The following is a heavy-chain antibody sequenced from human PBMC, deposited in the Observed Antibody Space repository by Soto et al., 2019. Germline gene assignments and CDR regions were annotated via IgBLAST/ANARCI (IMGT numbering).Heavy chain of an antibody. Sequence: EVQVLESGGGLVQPGGSLRLSCAGSGFTFINYAMNWVRQAPGKGLGWVSSFSGGGDAAFFPDSVRGRFTISRDNSKNTVTLQMNSLGVDDTAVYYCARKILGSTTRPNYWYFDLWGRGTLVTVSS. D-gene: IGHD7-27*01. CDR2: FSGGGDAA. CDR1: GFTFINYA. V-gene: IGHV3-23*01. CDR3: ARKILGSTTRPNYWYFDL. J-gene: IGHJ2*01.